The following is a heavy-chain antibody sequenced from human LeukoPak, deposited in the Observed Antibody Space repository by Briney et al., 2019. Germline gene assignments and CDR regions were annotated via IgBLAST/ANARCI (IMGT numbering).Heavy chain of an antibody. Sequence: GGSLRLSCAASGFTFNNFAMSWVRQAPGKGLEWVGRIKSKTDGGTTDYAAPVKGRFTISRDDSKNTLYLQMNSLKTEDTAVYYCTTEILWFGELLSPMNWFDPWGQGTLVTVSS. J-gene: IGHJ5*02. CDR2: IKSKTDGGTT. D-gene: IGHD3-10*01. CDR3: TTEILWFGELLSPMNWFDP. CDR1: GFTFNNFA. V-gene: IGHV3-15*01.